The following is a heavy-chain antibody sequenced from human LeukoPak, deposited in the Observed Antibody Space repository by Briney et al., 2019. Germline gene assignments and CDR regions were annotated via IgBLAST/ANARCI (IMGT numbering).Heavy chain of an antibody. CDR1: GFTFSNYW. Sequence: GESLRLSCAASGFTFSNYWMHWVRQAPGKGLVWVSRLSSDGRDPSYADSVKGRFTISRDNAKNTLYMQMNSLRAEDTAVYYCARGVYEEDVNYWGQGTLVTVSS. CDR3: ARGVYEEDVNY. D-gene: IGHD6-13*01. J-gene: IGHJ4*02. V-gene: IGHV3-74*01. CDR2: LSSDGRDP.